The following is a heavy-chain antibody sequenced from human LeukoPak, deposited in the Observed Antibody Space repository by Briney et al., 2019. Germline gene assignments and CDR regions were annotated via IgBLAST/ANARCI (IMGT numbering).Heavy chain of an antibody. J-gene: IGHJ4*02. D-gene: IGHD3-22*01. V-gene: IGHV4-38-2*02. CDR2: IYHSGST. CDR1: GYSISSGYY. Sequence: SETLSLTCTVSGYSISSGYYWGWIRQPPGQGLEWIGSIYHSGSTYYNPSLKSRVTISVDTSKNQFSLKLSSVTAADTAVYYCARRRGYYYRYFDYWGQGTLVTVSS. CDR3: ARRRGYYYRYFDY.